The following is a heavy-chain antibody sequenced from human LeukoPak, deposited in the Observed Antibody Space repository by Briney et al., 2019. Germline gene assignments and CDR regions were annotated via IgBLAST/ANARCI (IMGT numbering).Heavy chain of an antibody. CDR1: GGTFSSYA. J-gene: IGHJ3*02. V-gene: IGHV1-69*06. D-gene: IGHD1-26*01. CDR3: ARGRVVGARRRDAFDI. CDR2: IIPIFGTA. Sequence: GSSVKVSCKASGGTFSSYAISWVRQAPGQGLEWMGGIIPIFGTANYAQKFQGRVTITADKSTSTAYMELSSLRSEDTAVYYCARGRVVGARRRDAFDIWGQGTMATVSS.